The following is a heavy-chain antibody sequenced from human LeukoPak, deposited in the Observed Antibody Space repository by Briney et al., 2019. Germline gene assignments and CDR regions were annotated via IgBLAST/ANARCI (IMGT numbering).Heavy chain of an antibody. Sequence: SQTLSLTCAVSGGSISSGGYSWSWIRQPPGKGLEWIGYIYHSGSTYYNPSLKSRVTISVDRSKNQFSLKLSSVTAADTAVYYCARGRYCSGGSCYSGWYFDLWGRGTLVTVSS. J-gene: IGHJ2*01. CDR2: IYHSGST. V-gene: IGHV4-30-2*01. D-gene: IGHD2-15*01. CDR1: GGSISSGGYS. CDR3: ARGRYCSGGSCYSGWYFDL.